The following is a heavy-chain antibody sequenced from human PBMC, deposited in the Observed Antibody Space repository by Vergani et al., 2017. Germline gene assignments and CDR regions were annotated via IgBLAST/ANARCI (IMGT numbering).Heavy chain of an antibody. CDR1: GFSFNTYW. CDR3: VRTEYCTGIACNTRFDS. D-gene: IGHD2-8*02. J-gene: IGHJ5*01. Sequence: EVQLVESGGGSVQSGGSLRLSCVASGFSFNTYWMNWVRQVPGKGLMWVARIDEYGNRATYGEFETGRFTISRDNAKNTVFLQMNNLRADDAGVYYCVRTEYCTGIACNTRFDSWGQGALVTVSS. V-gene: IGHV3-74*03. CDR2: IDEYGNRA.